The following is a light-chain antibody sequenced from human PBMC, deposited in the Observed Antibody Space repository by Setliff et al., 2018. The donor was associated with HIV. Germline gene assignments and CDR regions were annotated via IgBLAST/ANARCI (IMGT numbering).Light chain of an antibody. V-gene: IGLV2-11*01. Sequence: QSALTQPRSMSGSPGQSVTISCTGDSSDVDAYDYVSWYQHHPCKAPKLLIYDVSERPSGVPDRVSGSKSGNTASLTISGLQAEDEADYYCCSYAGSYTYVFGTGTKVTVL. J-gene: IGLJ1*01. CDR2: DVS. CDR3: CSYAGSYTYV. CDR1: SSDVDAYDY.